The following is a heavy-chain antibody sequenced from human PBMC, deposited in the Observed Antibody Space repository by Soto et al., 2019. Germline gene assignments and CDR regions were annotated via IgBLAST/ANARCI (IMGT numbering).Heavy chain of an antibody. CDR1: GSTLSHDW. CDR2: IKKDGGEK. Sequence: PGGSLRLSCTVSGSTLSHDWMSWVRQAPGKGLEWVANIKKDGGEKYYVDSVEGRFTISRDNARNSIYLQMSGLRAEDTAVYYCATISSPDDYWGQGTPVTVSS. J-gene: IGHJ4*02. V-gene: IGHV3-7*01. D-gene: IGHD2-2*01. CDR3: ATISSPDDY.